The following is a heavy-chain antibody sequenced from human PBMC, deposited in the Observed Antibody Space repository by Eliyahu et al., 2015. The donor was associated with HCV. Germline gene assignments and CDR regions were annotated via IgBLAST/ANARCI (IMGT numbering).Heavy chain of an antibody. CDR2: IIPILGIA. Sequence: EVKKPGSSVKVSCKASGGTFSSYTISWVRQAPGQGLEWMGRIIPILGIANYAQKFQGRVTITADKSTSTAYMELSSLRSEDTAVYYCAREERCSSTSCYNWFDPWGQGTLVTVSS. J-gene: IGHJ5*02. CDR1: GGTFSSYT. D-gene: IGHD2-2*01. V-gene: IGHV1-69*04. CDR3: AREERCSSTSCYNWFDP.